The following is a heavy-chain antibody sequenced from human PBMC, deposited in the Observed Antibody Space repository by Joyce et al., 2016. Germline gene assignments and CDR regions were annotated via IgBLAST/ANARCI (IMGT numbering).Heavy chain of an antibody. Sequence: QVQLQESGPGLVKPSQTLSLTCTVSGVSISSSGYYWTWLRQHPGKGLEWIGYIYSSGSTFYNPSLTSRLTMSLDTSKNHFSLNLYSVTAADTAVYYCARAASPWDVLFDHWGQGTLVSVSS. V-gene: IGHV4-31*03. J-gene: IGHJ4*02. D-gene: IGHD1-26*01. CDR1: GVSISSSGYY. CDR2: IYSSGST. CDR3: ARAASPWDVLFDH.